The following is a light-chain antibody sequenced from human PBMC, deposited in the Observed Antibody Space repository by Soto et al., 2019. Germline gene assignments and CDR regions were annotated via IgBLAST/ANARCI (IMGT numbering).Light chain of an antibody. Sequence: QLVLTQPPSVSGAPGQRVTISCTGSSSNIGAGYDVHWYQQLPGTAPKLLIYGNSNRPSGVPDRFSGSKSGTSASLAITGLQAEDEADYYCQSYDSSPSGYVFGTGTKETVL. CDR2: GNS. CDR3: QSYDSSPSGYV. CDR1: SSNIGAGYD. V-gene: IGLV1-40*01. J-gene: IGLJ1*01.